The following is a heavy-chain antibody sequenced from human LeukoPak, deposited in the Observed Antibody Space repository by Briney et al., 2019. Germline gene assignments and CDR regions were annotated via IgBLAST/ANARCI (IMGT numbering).Heavy chain of an antibody. CDR3: ARAGYSSSWYGRNWFDP. D-gene: IGHD6-13*01. V-gene: IGHV4-34*01. Sequence: SETLSLTCAVYGGSFSGYYWSWIRQPPGKGLEWIGEINHSGSTNYNPSLKSRVIISVDTSKNQFSLKLTSVTAADTAVYYCARAGYSSSWYGRNWFDPWGQGTLVTVSS. J-gene: IGHJ5*02. CDR2: INHSGST. CDR1: GGSFSGYY.